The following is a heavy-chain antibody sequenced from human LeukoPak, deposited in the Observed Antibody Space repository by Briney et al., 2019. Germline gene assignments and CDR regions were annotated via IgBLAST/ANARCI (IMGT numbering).Heavy chain of an antibody. J-gene: IGHJ4*02. Sequence: ASVNVSCKASGYTFTGYYMHWVRQAPGQGLEWMGRINPNSGGTNYAQKFQGRVTMTRDTSISTAYMELSRLRSDDTAVYYCARNYGSGSYSKSLGYWGQGILVTVSS. CDR2: INPNSGGT. CDR3: ARNYGSGSYSKSLGY. CDR1: GYTFTGYY. V-gene: IGHV1-2*06. D-gene: IGHD3-10*01.